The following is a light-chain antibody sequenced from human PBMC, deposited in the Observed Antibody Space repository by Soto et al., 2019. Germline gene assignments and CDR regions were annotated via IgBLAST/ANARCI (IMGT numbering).Light chain of an antibody. CDR2: EVS. Sequence: QAVLTQPPSASGSPGQSVTISCTGTSSDIGVYNYVSWYQQHPDKAPKLMIYEVSERPSGVPDRFSGSKSGNTASLTVSGLQTEDEADYYCSSYAGSNNLYVFGTGTKVTVL. CDR3: SSYAGSNNLYV. J-gene: IGLJ1*01. V-gene: IGLV2-8*01. CDR1: SSDIGVYNY.